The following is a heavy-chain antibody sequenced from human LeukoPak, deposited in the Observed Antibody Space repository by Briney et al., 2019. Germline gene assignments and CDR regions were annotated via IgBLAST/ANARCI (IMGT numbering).Heavy chain of an antibody. CDR2: FSYSGGP. CDR1: GGSINTYY. D-gene: IGHD2-21*02. CDR3: ACTYCGADCSEVERFFDY. J-gene: IGHJ4*02. V-gene: IGHV4-59*08. Sequence: SETLSLTCAVSGGSINTYYWSWIRQPPGKGLEWIGYFSYSGGPNYNPSLKSRVTISVDTSKNQFSLKLSSVTAADTAVYYCACTYCGADCSEVERFFDYWGQGTLVTVSS.